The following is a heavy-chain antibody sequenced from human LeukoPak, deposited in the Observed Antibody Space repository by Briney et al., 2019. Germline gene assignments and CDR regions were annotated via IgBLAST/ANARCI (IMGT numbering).Heavy chain of an antibody. CDR2: IYSGGST. CDR3: ARENDFWSGYSPYYYMDV. D-gene: IGHD3-3*01. J-gene: IGHJ6*03. CDR1: GFTVSSNY. Sequence: GGSLRLSCAASGFTVSSNYMSWVRQAPGKGLEWVSVIYSGGSTYYADSVKGRFTISRDNSKNTLYLQMNSLRAEDTAVYYCARENDFWSGYSPYYYMDVWGKGTTVTVSS. V-gene: IGHV3-53*01.